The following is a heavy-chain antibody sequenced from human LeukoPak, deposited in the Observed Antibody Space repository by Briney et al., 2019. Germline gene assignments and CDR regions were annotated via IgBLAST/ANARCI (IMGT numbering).Heavy chain of an antibody. J-gene: IGHJ4*02. CDR1: GGSVSSGSYY. CDR2: IHHSGST. CDR3: ANPLIAAAGTKGETPKGDY. D-gene: IGHD6-13*01. V-gene: IGHV4-61*01. Sequence: PSETLSLTCTVSGGSVSSGSYYWNWIRQPPGKGLEWIGYIHHSGSTNYNPSLKSRVTISVDTSKNQFSLKLSSVTAADTAVYYCANPLIAAAGTKGETPKGDYWGQGTLVTVSS.